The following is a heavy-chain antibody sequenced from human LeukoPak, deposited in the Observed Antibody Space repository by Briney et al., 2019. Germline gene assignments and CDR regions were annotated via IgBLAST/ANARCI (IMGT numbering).Heavy chain of an antibody. Sequence: GGSLRLSCAASGFTFGSYGMHWVRQAPGKGLEWVAVISYDGSNKFYADSVRGRFTISRDNSKNTLFLQMNSLRPEDTAVYYCARGPDYDILADYFDYWGQGTLVTVSS. J-gene: IGHJ4*02. V-gene: IGHV3-30*03. CDR2: ISYDGSNK. CDR1: GFTFGSYG. D-gene: IGHD3-9*01. CDR3: ARGPDYDILADYFDY.